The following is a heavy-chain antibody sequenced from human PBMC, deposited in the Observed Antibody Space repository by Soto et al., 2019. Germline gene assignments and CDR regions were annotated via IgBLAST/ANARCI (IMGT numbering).Heavy chain of an antibody. J-gene: IGHJ6*02. CDR2: IYPGDSDT. CDR1: GYSFTSYW. Sequence: GESLKISCKGYGYSFTSYWIGWVRQMPGKGLEWVGIIYPGDSDTSYSPSFQGQVNISADKSISTAYLQWSSLTASDTVLYYCVRSRVDGCWNYCYYVKDVWGQGTTVTVSS. D-gene: IGHD2-15*01. CDR3: VRSRVDGCWNYCYYVKDV. V-gene: IGHV5-51*01.